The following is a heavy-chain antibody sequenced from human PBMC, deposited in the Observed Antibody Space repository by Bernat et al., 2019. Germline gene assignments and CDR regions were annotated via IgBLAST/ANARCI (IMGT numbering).Heavy chain of an antibody. Sequence: QVQLVESGGGMVQPGGSLRLSCAASGFTFSSYAIHWVRQAPGKGLEWVAAISYDGVNKYYADSVKGRFSISRDNSKNTLYLQMNSLRAEDTAVYYCARDRRGTDSGGMDVWGQGTTVTVSS. CDR3: ARDRRGTDSGGMDV. D-gene: IGHD3-16*01. CDR1: GFTFSSYA. CDR2: ISYDGVNK. J-gene: IGHJ6*02. V-gene: IGHV3-30-3*01.